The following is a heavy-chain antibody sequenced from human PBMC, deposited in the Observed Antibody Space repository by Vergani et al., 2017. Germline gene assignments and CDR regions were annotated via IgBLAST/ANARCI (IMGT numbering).Heavy chain of an antibody. J-gene: IGHJ6*03. CDR2: ISYDGSNK. V-gene: IGHV3-30-3*01. CDR1: GFTFSSYA. D-gene: IGHD2-2*01. CDR3: ARAMGDCSSTSCYAEESYYYYYMDV. Sequence: QVQLVESGGGVVQPGRSLRLSCAASGFTFSSYAMHWVRQAPGKGLEWVAVISYDGSNKYYADSVKGRFTISRDNSKNTLYLQMNSLRAEDTAVYYCARAMGDCSSTSCYAEESYYYYYMDVWGKGP.